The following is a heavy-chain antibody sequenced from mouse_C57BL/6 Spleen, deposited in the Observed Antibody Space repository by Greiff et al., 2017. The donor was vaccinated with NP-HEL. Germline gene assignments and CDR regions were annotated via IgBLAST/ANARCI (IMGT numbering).Heavy chain of an antibody. Sequence: VKVVESGPGLVAPSQSLSITCTVSGFSLTSYGVHWVRQPPGKGLEWLVVIWSDGSTTYNSALKSRLSISKDNSKSQVFLKMNSLQTDDTAMYYCARHSNWEWYFDVWGTGTTVTVSS. J-gene: IGHJ1*03. CDR2: IWSDGST. D-gene: IGHD4-1*01. CDR3: ARHSNWEWYFDV. CDR1: GFSLTSYG. V-gene: IGHV2-6-1*01.